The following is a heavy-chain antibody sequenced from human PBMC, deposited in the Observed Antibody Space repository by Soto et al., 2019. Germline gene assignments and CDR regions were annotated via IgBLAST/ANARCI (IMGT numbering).Heavy chain of an antibody. J-gene: IGHJ5*02. D-gene: IGHD2-15*01. CDR2: IRSKAYGGTT. CDR1: GFTFGDYA. V-gene: IGHV3-49*03. Sequence: GGSLRLSCTASGFTFGDYAMSWFRQAPGKGLEWVGFIRSKAYGGTTEYAASVKGRFTISRDDSKSIAYLQMNSLKTEDTAVYYCTRFYCSGGSCHPSWFDPWGQGTLVTVSS. CDR3: TRFYCSGGSCHPSWFDP.